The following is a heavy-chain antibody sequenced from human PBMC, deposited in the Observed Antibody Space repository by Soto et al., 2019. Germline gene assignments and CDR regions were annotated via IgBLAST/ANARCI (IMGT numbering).Heavy chain of an antibody. J-gene: IGHJ4*02. CDR1: GGTFSSYA. D-gene: IGHD2-21*01. CDR2: IIPIFGTA. Sequence: QVQLVQSGAEVKKPGSSVKVSCKASGGTFSSYAISWVRQAPGQGLEWMGGIIPIFGTANYAQKFQGRVTSPADESKSTAYMELSSLRSDDTAVYYCARGRGGLIGYFDYWGQGTLVTVSS. V-gene: IGHV1-69*12. CDR3: ARGRGGLIGYFDY.